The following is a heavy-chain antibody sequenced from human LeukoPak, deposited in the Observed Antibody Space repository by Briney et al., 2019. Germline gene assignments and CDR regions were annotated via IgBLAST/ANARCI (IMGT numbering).Heavy chain of an antibody. D-gene: IGHD3-3*01. J-gene: IGHJ4*02. CDR3: ARDGDFWSGYYPY. V-gene: IGHV4-61*02. CDR2: IYTSGST. Sequence: SETLSLTCTVSGGSISSGSYYWSWIRQPAGKGLEWIGRIYTSGSTNYNPSLKSRVTISVDTSKNQFSLKLSSVTAADTAVYYCARDGDFWSGYYPYWGQGTLVTVSP. CDR1: GGSISSGSYY.